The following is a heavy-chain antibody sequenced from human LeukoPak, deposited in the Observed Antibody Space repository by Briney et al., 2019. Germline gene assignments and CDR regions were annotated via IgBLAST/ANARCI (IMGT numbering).Heavy chain of an antibody. CDR3: ARVYYYDSSGYYPAEYFQH. CDR2: IYYSGST. D-gene: IGHD3-22*01. CDR1: GGSISSYY. Sequence: SETLSLTCTVSGGSISSYYWSWIQQPPGKGLEWIGYIYYSGSTNYNPSLKSRVTISVDTSENQFSLKLSSVTAADTAVYYCARVYYYDSSGYYPAEYFQHWGQGTLVTVSS. V-gene: IGHV4-59*01. J-gene: IGHJ1*01.